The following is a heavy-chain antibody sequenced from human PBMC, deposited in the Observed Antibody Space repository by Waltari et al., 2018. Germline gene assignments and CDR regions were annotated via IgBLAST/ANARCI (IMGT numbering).Heavy chain of an antibody. D-gene: IGHD3-22*01. Sequence: QVQLVQSGAEVKKPGSSVKVSCKASGGTFSSYAISWVRQAPGQGLEWMGGIIPIFGTANYAQKFQGRVTSTTDESTSTAYMELSSLRSEDTAVYYCARGHFYDSSGYYYYYYGMDVWGQGTTVTVSS. CDR2: IIPIFGTA. CDR3: ARGHFYDSSGYYYYYYGMDV. CDR1: GGTFSSYA. J-gene: IGHJ6*02. V-gene: IGHV1-69*05.